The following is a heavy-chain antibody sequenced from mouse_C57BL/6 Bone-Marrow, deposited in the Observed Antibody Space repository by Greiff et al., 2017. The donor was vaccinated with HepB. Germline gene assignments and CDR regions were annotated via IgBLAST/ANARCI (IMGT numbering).Heavy chain of an antibody. D-gene: IGHD2-1*01. Sequence: QVQLQQPGAELVKPGASVKMSCKASGYTFTSYWITWVKQRPGQGLEWIGDIYPGSGSTNYNEKFKSKATLTVDKPSSTAYMQLSSLTSEDSAVYYCARVYYKDAMDYWGQGTSVTVSS. CDR2: IYPGSGST. CDR1: GYTFTSYW. J-gene: IGHJ4*01. CDR3: ARVYYKDAMDY. V-gene: IGHV1-55*01.